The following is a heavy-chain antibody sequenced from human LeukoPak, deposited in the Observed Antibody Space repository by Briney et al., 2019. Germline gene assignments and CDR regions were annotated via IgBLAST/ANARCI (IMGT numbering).Heavy chain of an antibody. V-gene: IGHV3-21*01. CDR1: GFTFSSHT. CDR3: ASHETTANDDAFDI. CDR2: ISTTSSYV. D-gene: IGHD4-11*01. J-gene: IGHJ3*02. Sequence: PGGSLRLSCASGFTFSSHTMSWVRQAPGKGLEWVSSISTTSSYVYYADSVKGRFSISRDNAKNTLYLQMNSLRAEDTAVYYCASHETTANDDAFDIWGQGTMVTVSS.